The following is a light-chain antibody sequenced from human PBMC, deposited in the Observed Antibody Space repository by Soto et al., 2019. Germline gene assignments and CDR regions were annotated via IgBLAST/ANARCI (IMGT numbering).Light chain of an antibody. CDR2: GGS. Sequence: EVVMTQSPATLSVSPGERATLSCKASQSVSILLAWYQQKPGQAPRLLIYGGSSRATGIPVRFSGSGSETDFTLTITRLEPEDFAVYFCQQYGNSPQITFGQGTRLEIK. CDR1: QSVSIL. J-gene: IGKJ5*01. CDR3: QQYGNSPQIT. V-gene: IGKV3-20*01.